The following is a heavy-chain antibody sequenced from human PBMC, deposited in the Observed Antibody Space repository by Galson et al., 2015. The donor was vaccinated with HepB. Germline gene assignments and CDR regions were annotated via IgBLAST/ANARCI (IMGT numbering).Heavy chain of an antibody. CDR2: ISYDGSNK. CDR1: GFTFSRYA. Sequence: FLRLSCAASGFTFSRYAMHWVRQAPGKGLEWVAVISYDGSNKYYADSVKGRFTISRDNSKNTLYLQMNSLRAEDTAVYYCARGTAMVTWVYWGQGTLVTVSS. CDR3: ARGTAMVTWVY. V-gene: IGHV3-30-3*01. D-gene: IGHD5-18*01. J-gene: IGHJ4*02.